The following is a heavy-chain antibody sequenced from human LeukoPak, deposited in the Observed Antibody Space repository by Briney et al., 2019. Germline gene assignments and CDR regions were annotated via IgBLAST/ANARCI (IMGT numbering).Heavy chain of an antibody. Sequence: PGGSLRLSXAASGFTFSSYSMNWVRQAPGKGLEWVSSISSSSSYIYYADSVNGRFTISRDNAKSSLYLQMNSLRAEDTAVYYCARETSPTVTTPWGQGTLVTVSS. CDR2: ISSSSSYI. CDR1: GFTFSSYS. CDR3: ARETSPTVTTP. J-gene: IGHJ5*02. V-gene: IGHV3-21*01. D-gene: IGHD4-17*01.